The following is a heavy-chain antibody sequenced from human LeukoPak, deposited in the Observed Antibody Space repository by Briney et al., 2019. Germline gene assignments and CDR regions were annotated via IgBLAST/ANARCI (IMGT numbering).Heavy chain of an antibody. V-gene: IGHV4-59*01. J-gene: IGHJ3*02. CDR1: GGSISSYY. D-gene: IGHD2-21*02. CDR2: IYYSGST. CDR3: ASCGGDCYLGQDAFDI. Sequence: SETLSLTCTVSGGSISSYYWSWIRQPPGKGLEWIGYIYYSGSTNYNPSLKSRVTISVDTSKNQFSLKLSSVTAADTAVYYCASCGGDCYLGQDAFDIWGQGTMVTVSS.